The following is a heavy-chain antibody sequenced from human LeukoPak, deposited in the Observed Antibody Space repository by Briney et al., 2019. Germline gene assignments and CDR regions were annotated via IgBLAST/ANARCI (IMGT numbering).Heavy chain of an antibody. J-gene: IGHJ4*02. CDR2: IYTSGST. CDR1: GGSISSCD. Sequence: SETLSLTWTVAGGSISSCDWSWLRQPAGKGLEWIGRIYTSGSTNYNPSLKSRVTMSVDTSKNQFSLKLSSVTAADTAVYYCARFKMVRGVTLDYWGQGTLVTVSS. V-gene: IGHV4-4*07. CDR3: ARFKMVRGVTLDY. D-gene: IGHD3-10*01.